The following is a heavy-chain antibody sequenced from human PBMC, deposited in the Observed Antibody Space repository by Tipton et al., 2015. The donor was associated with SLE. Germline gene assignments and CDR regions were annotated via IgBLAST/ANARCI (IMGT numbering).Heavy chain of an antibody. D-gene: IGHD3-10*01. J-gene: IGHJ4*02. V-gene: IGHV3-33*01. Sequence: QLVQSGGGVVQPGRSLRLSCAASGFTFSSYGMHWVRQAPGKGLEWVAVIWYDGSNKYYADSVKGRFTISRDNSKNTLYLQMNSLGAEDAAVYYCARDEPAEEGSGSLDYWGQGTLVTVSS. CDR2: IWYDGSNK. CDR1: GFTFSSYG. CDR3: ARDEPAEEGSGSLDY.